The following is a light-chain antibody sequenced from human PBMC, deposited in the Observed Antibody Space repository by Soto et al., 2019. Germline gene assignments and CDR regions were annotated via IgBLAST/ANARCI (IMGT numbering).Light chain of an antibody. CDR2: GAS. Sequence: ENVLTQSPSTLSLSPGERATLSCRASQFVSSKYLAGYQQKRGQGPRLLIYGASNRATGIPDRFSGSGSGTDFTLTVSRLEPEDFAVYYCYQYGSLPRTFGQGTRVEI. CDR3: YQYGSLPRT. J-gene: IGKJ1*01. CDR1: QFVSSKY. V-gene: IGKV3-20*01.